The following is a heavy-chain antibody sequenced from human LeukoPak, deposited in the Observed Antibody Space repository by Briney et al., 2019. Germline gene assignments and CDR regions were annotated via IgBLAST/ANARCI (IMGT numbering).Heavy chain of an antibody. CDR1: GFTFDDYA. CDR2: ISWNSGSI. CDR3: AKDRRGSLEAANYCFDY. Sequence: GRSLRLSCAASGFTFDDYARHWVRQAPGKGLEGVSGISWNSGSIGYPDSVKGRFTISRDNAKNSLYLQMESLRAEDTALYYCAKDRRGSLEAANYCFDYWGQGNLVTVSS. J-gene: IGHJ4*02. D-gene: IGHD6-13*01. V-gene: IGHV3-9*01.